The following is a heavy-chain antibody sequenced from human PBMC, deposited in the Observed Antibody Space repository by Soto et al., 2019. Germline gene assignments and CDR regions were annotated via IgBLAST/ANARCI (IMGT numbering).Heavy chain of an antibody. CDR2: VKYGGHT. CDR1: GGSLSGYY. D-gene: IGHD5-12*01. V-gene: IGHV4-34*01. Sequence: QVQLQQWGAGLLKPSETLSLNCAVTGGSLSGYYWSWIRQPPGKGLEWIGEVKYGGHTNYSPSLRGRVTISSDTSTNQFSLRLNSVTAADTGVYYCARGQEGVVATHWDQGSLVTVSS. CDR3: ARGQEGVVATH. J-gene: IGHJ4*02.